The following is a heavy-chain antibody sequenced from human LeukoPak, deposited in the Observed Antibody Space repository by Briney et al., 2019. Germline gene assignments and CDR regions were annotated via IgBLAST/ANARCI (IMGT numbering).Heavy chain of an antibody. CDR1: GFTFSNAW. D-gene: IGHD6-19*01. Sequence: GGSLRLSCAASGFTFSNAWMSWVRRAPGKGLEWVGRIKSKTDGGTTDYAAPVKGRFTISRDDSKNTLYLQMNSLKTEDTAVYYCTTKGQWLVRGDYWGQGTLVTVSS. CDR3: TTKGQWLVRGDY. J-gene: IGHJ4*02. CDR2: IKSKTDGGTT. V-gene: IGHV3-15*01.